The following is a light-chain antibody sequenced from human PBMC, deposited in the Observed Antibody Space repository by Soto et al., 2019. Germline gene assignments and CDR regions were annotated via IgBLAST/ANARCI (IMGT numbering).Light chain of an antibody. CDR3: CSFTTTSTWL. CDR1: SSGIGTYNY. J-gene: IGLJ3*02. V-gene: IGLV2-14*01. CDR2: EVN. Sequence: QSALTQPASVSGSPGQSITISCSETSSGIGTYNYVSWYQHHPGKVPKLIIYEVNNRPSGLSTRFSGSKSGKTASLTISGLQAEDEADYYCCSFTTTSTWLFGGGTKLTVL.